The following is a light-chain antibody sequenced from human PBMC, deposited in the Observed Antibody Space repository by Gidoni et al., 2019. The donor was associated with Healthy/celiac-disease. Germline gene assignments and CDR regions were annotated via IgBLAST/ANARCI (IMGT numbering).Light chain of an antibody. J-gene: IGKJ4*01. Sequence: MNHPSDCLSASVGERVAITCRASQGIRNDLGWYQQKPGKAPKRLIYAASSLPSAVPSRFTGICSGTQFTLTISTLPSVDFAIYYCLNHNRSLWLTFGGGTKVEIK. V-gene: IGKV1-17*01. CDR3: LNHNRSLWLT. CDR1: QGIRND. CDR2: AAS.